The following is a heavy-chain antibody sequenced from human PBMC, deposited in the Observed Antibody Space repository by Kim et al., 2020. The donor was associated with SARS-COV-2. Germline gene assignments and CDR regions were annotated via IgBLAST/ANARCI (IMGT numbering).Heavy chain of an antibody. CDR3: ARDLATYYDFWSGYYTYYYYYGMDV. J-gene: IGHJ6*02. V-gene: IGHV3-21*01. D-gene: IGHD3-3*01. Sequence: GGSLRLSCAASGFTFSSYSMNWVRQAPGKGLEWVSSISSSSSYIYYADSVKGRFTISRDNAKNSLYLQMNSLRAEDTAVYYCARDLATYYDFWSGYYTYYYYYGMDVWGQGTTVTVSS. CDR1: GFTFSSYS. CDR2: ISSSSSYI.